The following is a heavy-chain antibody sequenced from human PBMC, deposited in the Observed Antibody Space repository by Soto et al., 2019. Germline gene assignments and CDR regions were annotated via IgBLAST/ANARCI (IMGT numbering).Heavy chain of an antibody. CDR1: GLTFSSYA. CDR3: ANIGWAAGSGFDY. V-gene: IGHV3-23*01. CDR2: ISGSGGST. D-gene: IGHD6-13*01. J-gene: IGHJ4*02. Sequence: GGSLRLSCAASGLTFSSYAMSWVRQAPGKGLEWVSAISGSGGSTYYADSVKGRFTISRDNSKNTLYLQMNSLRAEDTAVYYCANIGWAAGSGFDYWGQGTLVTVSS.